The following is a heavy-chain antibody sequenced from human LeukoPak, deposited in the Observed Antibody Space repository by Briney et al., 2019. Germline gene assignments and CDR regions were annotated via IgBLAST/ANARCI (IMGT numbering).Heavy chain of an antibody. J-gene: IGHJ4*02. D-gene: IGHD3-10*01. CDR2: ISGSGGST. CDR3: AKTDYYGSGPDY. Sequence: PGGSLRLSCAASGFTFSSYAVNWVRQAPGKGLEWVSAISGSGGSTYYADSVKGRFTISRDNSKNTLYLQMNSLRAEDTAVYYCAKTDYYGSGPDYWGQGTLVTVSS. CDR1: GFTFSSYA. V-gene: IGHV3-23*01.